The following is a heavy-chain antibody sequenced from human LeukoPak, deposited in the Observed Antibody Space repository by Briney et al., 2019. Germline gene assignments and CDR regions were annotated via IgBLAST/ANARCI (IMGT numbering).Heavy chain of an antibody. J-gene: IGHJ3*02. CDR3: ARTSQGVVVVTAIGTDAFDI. CDR1: GGTFSSYA. D-gene: IGHD2-21*02. V-gene: IGHV1-46*01. Sequence: ASVKVSCKASGGTFSSYAISWVRQAPGQGLEGMGIINPSGGSTSYAQKFQGRVTMTRDMSTSTVYVELSSLRSEDTAVYYCARTSQGVVVVTAIGTDAFDIWGQGTMVTVSS. CDR2: INPSGGST.